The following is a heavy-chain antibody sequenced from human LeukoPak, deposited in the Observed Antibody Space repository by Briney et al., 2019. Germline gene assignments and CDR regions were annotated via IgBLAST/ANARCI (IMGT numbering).Heavy chain of an antibody. CDR3: ARDWHHSDSRDYAFDI. V-gene: IGHV3-30*03. D-gene: IGHD3-22*01. J-gene: IGHJ3*02. CDR2: ISYDGSNK. CDR1: GFIFSSYD. Sequence: GGSLRLSCAASGFIFSSYDMHWVRQAPGRGLEWVAVISYDGSNKYYADSVKGRFTVSRDNAKNSLYLQMSSLRAEDTAVYHCARDWHHSDSRDYAFDIWGQGTMVTVSS.